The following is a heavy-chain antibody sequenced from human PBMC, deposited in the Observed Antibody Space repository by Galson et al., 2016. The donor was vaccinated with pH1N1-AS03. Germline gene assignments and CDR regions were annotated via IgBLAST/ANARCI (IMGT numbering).Heavy chain of an antibody. J-gene: IGHJ4*02. CDR2: ISFDGTNK. Sequence: SLRLSCAASGFTISNFGMLWVRQAPGQGLEWVAIISFDGTNKYYADSVKGRFSTSRDNSKNTLFLQMSALRAEDTAVYYCANDFNYDFWSGYSFYGGQGALVTVSS. CDR3: ANDFNYDFWSGYSFY. CDR1: GFTISNFG. D-gene: IGHD3/OR15-3a*01. V-gene: IGHV3-30*18.